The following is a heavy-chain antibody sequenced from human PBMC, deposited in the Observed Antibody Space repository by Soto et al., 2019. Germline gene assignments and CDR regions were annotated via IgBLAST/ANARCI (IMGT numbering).Heavy chain of an antibody. CDR1: GFTFSSYG. CDR3: AFLGAVSVWSGYADY. Sequence: GGSLRLSCAASGFTFSSYGMHWVRQAPGKGLEWVAVIWYDGSNKYYADSVKGRFTISRDNSKNTLYLQMNSLRAEDTAVYYCAFLGAVSVWSGYADYWGQGTLVTVSS. CDR2: IWYDGSNK. D-gene: IGHD3-3*01. V-gene: IGHV3-33*01. J-gene: IGHJ4*02.